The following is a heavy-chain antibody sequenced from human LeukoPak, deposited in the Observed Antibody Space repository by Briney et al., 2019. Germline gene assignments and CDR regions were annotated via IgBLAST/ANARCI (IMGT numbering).Heavy chain of an antibody. CDR3: ANKGMEGVWFDP. CDR1: GFTFSSYA. D-gene: IGHD1-26*01. J-gene: IGHJ5*02. Sequence: SGGSLRLSCAASGFTFSSYAMSWVRQAPGKGLEWVSAISGSGGSTYYADSVKGRFTISRDNSKNTLYLQMNSLRAEDTAVYYCANKGMEGVWFDPWGQGTLVTVSS. V-gene: IGHV3-23*01. CDR2: ISGSGGST.